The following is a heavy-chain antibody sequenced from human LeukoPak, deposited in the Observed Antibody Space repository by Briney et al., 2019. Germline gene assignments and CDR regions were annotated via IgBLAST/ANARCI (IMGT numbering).Heavy chain of an antibody. CDR3: AKGPDLAEY. Sequence: GGSLRLSCAASGFIFSSYAMSWVRQAPGKGLEWVSAISGSGGSTYYANSVKGRFTISRDSSKNTLYLQMNGLRAEDTAVYYCAKGPDLAEYWGQGTLVTVSS. V-gene: IGHV3-23*01. D-gene: IGHD1-14*01. CDR2: ISGSGGST. J-gene: IGHJ4*02. CDR1: GFIFSSYA.